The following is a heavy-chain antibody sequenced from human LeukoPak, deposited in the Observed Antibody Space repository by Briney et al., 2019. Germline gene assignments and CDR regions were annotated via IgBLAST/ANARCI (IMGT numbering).Heavy chain of an antibody. CDR1: GFTFSSNW. V-gene: IGHV3-74*01. J-gene: IGHJ3*02. CDR3: ARVVVVAVGDLDAFDI. CDR2: INTDGSST. D-gene: IGHD2-15*01. Sequence: GGSLRLSRAASGFTFSSNWMHWVRQAPGKGLVWVSRINTDGSSTSYADSVKGRFTISRDNAKNTLYLQMNSLRAEDTAVYYCARVVVVAVGDLDAFDIWGQGTMVTVSS.